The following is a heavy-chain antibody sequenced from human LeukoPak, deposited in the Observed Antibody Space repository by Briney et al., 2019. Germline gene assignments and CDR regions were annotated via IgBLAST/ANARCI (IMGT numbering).Heavy chain of an antibody. J-gene: IGHJ4*02. V-gene: IGHV3-30*18. Sequence: GGSLRLSCAASGFTFSSYGMHWVRQAPGKGLEWVAVISYDGSNKYYADSVKGRFTISRDNSKNTLYLQMNSLGAEDTAVYYCAKGTWAAAGTSFDYWGQGTLVTVSS. D-gene: IGHD6-13*01. CDR3: AKGTWAAAGTSFDY. CDR2: ISYDGSNK. CDR1: GFTFSSYG.